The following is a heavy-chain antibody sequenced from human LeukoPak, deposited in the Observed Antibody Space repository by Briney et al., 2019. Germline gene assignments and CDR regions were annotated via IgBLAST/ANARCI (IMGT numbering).Heavy chain of an antibody. V-gene: IGHV3-7*04. CDR1: GFTFSSYW. D-gene: IGHD3-3*01. Sequence: PGGSLRLSCAASGFTFSSYWTSWVRQAPGKGLEWVANIKQDGSEKYYVDSVKGRFTISRDNAKNSLYLQMNSLRAEDTAVYYCARGVVSMDVWGQGTTVTVSS. CDR2: IKQDGSEK. CDR3: ARGVVSMDV. J-gene: IGHJ6*02.